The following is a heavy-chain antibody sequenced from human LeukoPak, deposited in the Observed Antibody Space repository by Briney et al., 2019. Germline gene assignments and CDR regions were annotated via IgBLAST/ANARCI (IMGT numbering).Heavy chain of an antibody. CDR3: VSEVWSGYNLDY. Sequence: GGSLRLSCAASGFTFSSYAMSWVCQAPGKGLEWVSAISGSSTYYADSVKGRFTISRDNSKNTLYLQMNSLRAEDTAVYYCVSEVWSGYNLDYWGQGTLVTVSS. CDR1: GFTFSSYA. J-gene: IGHJ4*02. D-gene: IGHD3-3*01. CDR2: ISGSST. V-gene: IGHV3-23*01.